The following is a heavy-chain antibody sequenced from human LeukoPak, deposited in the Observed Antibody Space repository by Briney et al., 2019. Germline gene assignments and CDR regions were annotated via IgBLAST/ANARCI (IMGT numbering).Heavy chain of an antibody. J-gene: IGHJ6*03. CDR3: ARSLSDYYDSSGYYYYYMDV. D-gene: IGHD3-22*01. V-gene: IGHV1-69*06. CDR2: IIPIFGTA. CDR1: GGTFSSYA. Sequence: SVKVSCKASGGTFSSYAISWVRQAPGQGLEWMGGIIPIFGTANYAQKFQGRVTITADKSTSTAYMELSSLRSEDTAVYYCARSLSDYYDSSGYYYYYMDVWGKGTTVTVSS.